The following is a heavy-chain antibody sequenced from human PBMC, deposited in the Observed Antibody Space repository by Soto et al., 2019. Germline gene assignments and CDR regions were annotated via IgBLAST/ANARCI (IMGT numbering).Heavy chain of an antibody. CDR2: IGPSGGST. D-gene: IGHD3-16*01. J-gene: IGHJ4*01. CDR3: TKDHGDTVGDSSRFYY. CDR1: NFIFSNYA. Sequence: PGGSLRLSCGASNFIFSNYAMKWVRQAPGKGLEWVSTIGPSGGSTFYADSVTGRLTIFRGNSNSTLYLQMNSLRAGDTAIYYCTKDHGDTVGDSSRFYY. V-gene: IGHV3-23*01.